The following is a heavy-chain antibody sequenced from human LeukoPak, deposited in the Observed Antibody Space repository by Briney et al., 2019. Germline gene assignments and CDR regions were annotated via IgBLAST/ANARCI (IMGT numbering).Heavy chain of an antibody. CDR3: ARGSNFYGSGSYYGY. V-gene: IGHV4-34*01. CDR2: INHSGST. CDR1: GGSFSGYY. J-gene: IGHJ4*02. Sequence: PSETLSLTCAVYGGSFSGYYWSWIRQPPGKGLEWIGEINHSGSTNYNPSLKSRVTISVDTSKNQFSLKLSSVTAADTAVYYCARGSNFYGSGSYYGYWGQGTLVTVSS. D-gene: IGHD3-10*01.